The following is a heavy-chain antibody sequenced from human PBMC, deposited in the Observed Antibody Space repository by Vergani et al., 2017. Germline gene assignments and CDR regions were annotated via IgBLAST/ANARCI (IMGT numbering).Heavy chain of an antibody. V-gene: IGHV3-48*01. Sequence: VQLVESGGGVVQPGRSLRLSCAASGFTFSSYAMSWVRQAPGKGLEWVSYISSSGSTIYYADSVKGRFTISRDNSKNTLYLQMNSLRAEDTAAYYCARDPNPGGDPLDLPYWYFDLWGRGTLVTVSS. CDR3: ARDPNPGGDPLDLPYWYFDL. CDR2: ISSSGSTI. J-gene: IGHJ2*01. D-gene: IGHD2-21*01. CDR1: GFTFSSYA.